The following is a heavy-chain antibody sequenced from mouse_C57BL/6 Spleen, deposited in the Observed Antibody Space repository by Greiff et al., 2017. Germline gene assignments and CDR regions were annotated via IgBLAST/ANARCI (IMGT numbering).Heavy chain of an antibody. V-gene: IGHV14-4*01. Sequence: EVQLQQSGAELVRPGASVKLSCTASGFNFKDDYMHWVKQRPEQGLEWIGWIDPENGDTEYASKFQGKATITADTSSNTAYLQLSSLTSEDTAVYYCTTGHIYYAYDGDYWGQGTTLTVSS. CDR3: TTGHIYYAYDGDY. CDR1: GFNFKDDY. D-gene: IGHD2-2*01. J-gene: IGHJ2*01. CDR2: IDPENGDT.